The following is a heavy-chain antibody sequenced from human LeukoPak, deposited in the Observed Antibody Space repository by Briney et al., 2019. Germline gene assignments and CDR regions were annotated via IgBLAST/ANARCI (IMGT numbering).Heavy chain of an antibody. V-gene: IGHV1-2*06. Sequence: DSVKVSCKTSGFAFTGYYIHWVRQAPGQGLEWMGRINPNIGDTSHAQQFQGRVTMTRDMSISTAYMELSSLRSDDTAVYYCARDQDYSNNIDSWGQRTLVTVSS. D-gene: IGHD4-11*01. CDR1: GFAFTGYY. CDR3: ARDQDYSNNIDS. CDR2: INPNIGDT. J-gene: IGHJ4*02.